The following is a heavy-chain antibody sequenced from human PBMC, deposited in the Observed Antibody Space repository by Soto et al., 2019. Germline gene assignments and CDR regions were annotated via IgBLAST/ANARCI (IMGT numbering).Heavy chain of an antibody. J-gene: IGHJ5*02. D-gene: IGHD3-10*01. V-gene: IGHV3-23*01. CDR1: GFTFSSYA. CDR2: ISGSGGST. Sequence: GGSLRLSCAASGFTFSSYAMSWVRQAPGKGLEWVSAISGSGGSTYYADSVKGRFTISRDNSKNTLYLQMNSLRAEDTAVYYCVKDGATYYYGSGSYNWFDPWGQGTLVTVSS. CDR3: VKDGATYYYGSGSYNWFDP.